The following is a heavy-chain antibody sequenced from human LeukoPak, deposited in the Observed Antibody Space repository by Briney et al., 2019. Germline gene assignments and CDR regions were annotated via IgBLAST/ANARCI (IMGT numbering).Heavy chain of an antibody. V-gene: IGHV4-34*01. J-gene: IGHJ3*02. CDR2: INHSGST. CDR3: TGGEWLGRDI. D-gene: IGHD3-3*01. Sequence: SETLSLTCAVYGGSFSGYYWSWIRQPPGKGLEWIGEINHSGSTNYNPSLKSRVTISVDTSKNQFSLKLSSVTAADTAVYYCTGGEWLGRDIWGQGTMVTVSS. CDR1: GGSFSGYY.